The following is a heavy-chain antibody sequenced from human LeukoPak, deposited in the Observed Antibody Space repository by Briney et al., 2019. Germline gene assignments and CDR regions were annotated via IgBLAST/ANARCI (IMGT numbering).Heavy chain of an antibody. Sequence: PSETLSLTCAVYSVSFSGYYWSWIRQPPGKGLQWIGEINHSGSTNYNPSLKSRVTISVDTSKNQFSLKLSSVTAADTDVYYCARGLPGDVLMVSAILFDYWGQGTLVTVSS. CDR1: SVSFSGYY. J-gene: IGHJ4*02. D-gene: IGHD2-8*01. CDR2: INHSGST. CDR3: ARGLPGDVLMVSAILFDY. V-gene: IGHV4-34*01.